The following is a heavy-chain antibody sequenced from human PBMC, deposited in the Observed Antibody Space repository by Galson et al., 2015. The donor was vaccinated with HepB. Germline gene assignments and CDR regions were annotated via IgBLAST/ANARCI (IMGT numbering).Heavy chain of an antibody. CDR2: ISSSTLYL. D-gene: IGHD1-14*01. J-gene: IGHJ4*02. Sequence: SLRLSCAASGFTFSSHSMMWVRQAPGKGLEWVSSISSSTLYLYYADSVQGRFTVSRDNTNNSLFLQMNNLRVEDTAVYFCARVPPGAQDSWGQGTLVTVSS. V-gene: IGHV3-21*06. CDR3: ARVPPGAQDS. CDR1: GFTFSSHS.